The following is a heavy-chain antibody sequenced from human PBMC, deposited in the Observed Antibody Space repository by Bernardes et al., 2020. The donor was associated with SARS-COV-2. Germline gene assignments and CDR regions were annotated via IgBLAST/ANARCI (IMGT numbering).Heavy chain of an antibody. Sequence: LSLTFTFSGGSISSGGYYWSWIRQHPGKGLEWIGYIYYSGSTYYNPSLKSRVTISVDTSKNQFSLKLSSVTAADTAVYYCARDLSYYDSSGYGSVPAFDIWGQGTMVTVSS. D-gene: IGHD3-22*01. CDR1: GGSISSGGYY. CDR3: ARDLSYYDSSGYGSVPAFDI. CDR2: IYYSGST. J-gene: IGHJ3*02. V-gene: IGHV4-31*03.